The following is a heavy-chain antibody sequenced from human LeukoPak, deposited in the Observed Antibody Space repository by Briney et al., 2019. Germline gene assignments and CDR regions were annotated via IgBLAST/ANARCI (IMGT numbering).Heavy chain of an antibody. V-gene: IGHV1-18*01. CDR2: ISAYNGNT. J-gene: IGHJ4*02. D-gene: IGHD3-10*01. CDR1: GYTFTSYG. CDR3: ARDWYGSGSPRWDY. Sequence: ASVTVSCKASGYTFTSYGISWVRQAPGQGLEWMGWISAYNGNTNYAQKLQGRVTMTTVTSTSTAYMELRSLRSDDTAVYYCARDWYGSGSPRWDYWGQGTLVTVSS.